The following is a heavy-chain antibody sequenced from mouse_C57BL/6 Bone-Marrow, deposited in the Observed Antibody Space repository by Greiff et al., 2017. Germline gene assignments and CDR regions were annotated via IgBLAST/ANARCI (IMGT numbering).Heavy chain of an antibody. CDR1: GYAFSSSW. Sequence: QVQLQPSGPELVKPGASVQISCKASGYAFSSSWMNWVKQRPGKGLAWIGRIDPGDGDTNYNGKFKGKATLTADKSSSTAYMQLSSLTSEDSAVYFCACLLWLRRAWFAYWGQGTLVTVSA. CDR2: IDPGDGDT. J-gene: IGHJ3*01. D-gene: IGHD2-2*01. V-gene: IGHV1-82*01. CDR3: ACLLWLRRAWFAY.